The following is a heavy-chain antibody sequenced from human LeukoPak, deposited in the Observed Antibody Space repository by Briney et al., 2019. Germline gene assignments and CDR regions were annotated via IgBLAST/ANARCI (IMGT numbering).Heavy chain of an antibody. J-gene: IGHJ6*03. CDR1: GFTFSSYG. Sequence: GRSLRLSCAASGFTFSSYGMHWVRQARGKGLEWVAVIWYDGSNKYYADSVKGRFTISRDNSKNTLYLQMNSLRAEDTAVYYCARGYCSSTSCYKYYYYYMDVWGKGTTVTVSS. V-gene: IGHV3-33*01. CDR2: IWYDGSNK. D-gene: IGHD2-2*02. CDR3: ARGYCSSTSCYKYYYYYMDV.